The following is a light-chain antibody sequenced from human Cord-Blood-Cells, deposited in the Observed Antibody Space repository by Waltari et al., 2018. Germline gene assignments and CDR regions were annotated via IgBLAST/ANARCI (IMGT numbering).Light chain of an antibody. CDR1: QRVLYSSNNKNY. V-gene: IGKV4-1*01. CDR2: WAS. CDR3: QQYYSTPYT. J-gene: IGKJ2*01. Sequence: DIVMTQSPDSLAVSLGARATINCTSSQRVLYSSNNKNYLAWYQQKPGQPPKLLIYWASTRESVVPDRFSGSGSGTDFTLTISSLQAEDVAVYYCQQYYSTPYTFGQGTKLEIK.